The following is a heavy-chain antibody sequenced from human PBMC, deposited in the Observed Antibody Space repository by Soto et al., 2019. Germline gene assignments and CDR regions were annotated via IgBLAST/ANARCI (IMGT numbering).Heavy chain of an antibody. V-gene: IGHV4-59*01. D-gene: IGHD2-15*01. J-gene: IGHJ3*02. CDR2: IYYSGST. CDR1: GGSISSYY. Sequence: PSETLSLTCTVSGGSISSYYWSWIRQPPGKGLEWIGYIYYSGSTNYNPSLKSRVTISVDTSKNQFSLKLSSVTAADTAVYYCAREDVVVVATGAFDIWGQGTMVTVS. CDR3: AREDVVVVATGAFDI.